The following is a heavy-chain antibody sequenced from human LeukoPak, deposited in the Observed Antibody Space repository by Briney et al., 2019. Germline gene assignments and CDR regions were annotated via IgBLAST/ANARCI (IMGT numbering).Heavy chain of an antibody. CDR1: EFTFSNYA. CDR3: AKDRLGHHMDY. Sequence: GGSLRLSCAASEFTFSNYAMNWVRQAPGKGLEWVSGMSGSGGFTYYADSLKGRFTISRDNSKNTLYLQMNSLRAEDTAVYYCAKDRLGHHMDYWGQGALVTVSS. D-gene: IGHD1-14*01. J-gene: IGHJ4*02. V-gene: IGHV3-23*01. CDR2: MSGSGGFT.